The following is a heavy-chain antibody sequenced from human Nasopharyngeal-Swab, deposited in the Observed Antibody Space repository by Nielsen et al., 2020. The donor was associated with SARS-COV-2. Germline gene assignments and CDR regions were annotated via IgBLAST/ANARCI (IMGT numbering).Heavy chain of an antibody. Sequence: GGSLRPSCAAPGFTFISYGMHWVRQAPGKGLEWVAVISYDGSNKYYADYVKGRFTISRDNSKNTLYLQMNSLRAEDTAVYYCASSSWFLYYFDYWGHGTLVTVSS. D-gene: IGHD6-13*01. CDR3: ASSSWFLYYFDY. V-gene: IGHV3-30*03. J-gene: IGHJ4*01. CDR2: ISYDGSNK. CDR1: GFTFISYG.